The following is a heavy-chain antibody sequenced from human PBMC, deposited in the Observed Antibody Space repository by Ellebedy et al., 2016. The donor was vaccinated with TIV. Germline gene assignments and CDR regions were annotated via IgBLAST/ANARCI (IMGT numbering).Heavy chain of an antibody. CDR2: TNPSVGHT. V-gene: IGHV1-46*01. Sequence: AASVKVSCKASGYTFTSYFMYWVRQAPGQGLEWMGTTNPSVGHTTYAQKPQGRVTMTRDTSTSTVYMELNSLRSEDTAVYYCARGGGYNWNDAYHFDYWGQGTLVAVSS. D-gene: IGHD1-20*01. CDR1: GYTFTSYF. CDR3: ARGGGYNWNDAYHFDY. J-gene: IGHJ4*02.